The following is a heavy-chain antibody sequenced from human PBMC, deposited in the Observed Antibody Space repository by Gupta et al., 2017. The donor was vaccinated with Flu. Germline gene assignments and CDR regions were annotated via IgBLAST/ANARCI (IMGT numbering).Heavy chain of an antibody. CDR3: ARDNDNSGHYCYFDY. J-gene: IGHJ4*02. Sequence: QVQLVESGGGVVQPGRSLRLSCGASGFTFRNYGIHWVRQAPGKGLEWVAVIWYDGNRKYYADSVKGRFTISRDNSKNTVYLQMNSLRAEDTAVYYCARDNDNSGHYCYFDYWGQGTVVTVSS. CDR1: GFTFRNYG. V-gene: IGHV3-33*01. D-gene: IGHD3-22*01. CDR2: IWYDGNRK.